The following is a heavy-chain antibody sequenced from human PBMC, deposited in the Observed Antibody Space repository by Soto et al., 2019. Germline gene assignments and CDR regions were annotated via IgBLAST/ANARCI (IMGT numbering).Heavy chain of an antibody. CDR1: GGTFSGYA. CDR3: ARDPRSITGTTSSEDFQY. V-gene: IGHV1-69*01. CDR2: IIPILGIT. D-gene: IGHD1-20*01. J-gene: IGHJ1*01. Sequence: QAHLMQSGAEVKKPASSVKVSCKASGGTFSGYAISWVRQRPGRGLEWMGGIIPILGITSYAEKFQGRITLAADESTGTAFMDLRSLISEDTAVYYCARDPRSITGTTSSEDFQYWGPGTLVSVSS.